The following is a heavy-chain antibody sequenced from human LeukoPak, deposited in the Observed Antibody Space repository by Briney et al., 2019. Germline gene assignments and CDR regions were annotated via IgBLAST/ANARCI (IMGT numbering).Heavy chain of an antibody. Sequence: GGSLRLSCAASGFTFSSYRMSWVRQAPGKGLEWVANIKQDGSEKYYVDSVKGRFTISRDNAKNSLYLQMNSLRAEDTAVYYCARAGGYSYGYFDYWGQGTLVTVSS. V-gene: IGHV3-7*03. D-gene: IGHD5-18*01. CDR1: GFTFSSYR. J-gene: IGHJ4*02. CDR3: ARAGGYSYGYFDY. CDR2: IKQDGSEK.